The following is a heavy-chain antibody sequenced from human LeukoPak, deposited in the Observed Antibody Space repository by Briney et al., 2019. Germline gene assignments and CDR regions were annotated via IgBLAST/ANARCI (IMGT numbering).Heavy chain of an antibody. Sequence: GGALRLSCAASGFTFSSYEMNWVRQAPGKGREWVSYISSSGSTIYYADSVKGRFTISRDNAKNSLYLQMNSLRAEDTAVYYCARDSAMVRGVIDYWGQGTLVTVSS. D-gene: IGHD3-10*01. CDR1: GFTFSSYE. CDR2: ISSSGSTI. J-gene: IGHJ4*02. V-gene: IGHV3-48*03. CDR3: ARDSAMVRGVIDY.